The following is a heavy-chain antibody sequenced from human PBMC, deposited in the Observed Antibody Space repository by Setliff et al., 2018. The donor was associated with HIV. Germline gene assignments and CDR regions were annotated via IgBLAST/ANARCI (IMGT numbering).Heavy chain of an antibody. CDR2: VTPDGGDK. J-gene: IGHJ4*02. CDR3: VRDLARVIAH. CDR1: GFTFSNAW. V-gene: IGHV3-7*01. Sequence: LRLSCAASGFTFSNAWMSWVRQTPGKGLEWVASVTPDGGDKYYANSMRGRFTISRDNGKNAVYLQMNSLTAEDTALYYCVRDLARVIAHWGQGTLVTVSS. D-gene: IGHD2-21*01.